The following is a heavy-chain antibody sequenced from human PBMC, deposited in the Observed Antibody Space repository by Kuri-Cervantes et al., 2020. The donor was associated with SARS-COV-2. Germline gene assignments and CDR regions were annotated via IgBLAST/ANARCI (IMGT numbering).Heavy chain of an antibody. CDR1: GFTFSSYS. Sequence: ESLKISCAASGFTFSSYSMNWVRQAPGKGLEWIGSIYYSGSTYYNPSLKSRVTISVDTSKNQFSLKLSSVTAADTAVYYCARGWTTVTTPYFDYWGQGTLVTVSS. CDR2: IYYSGST. J-gene: IGHJ4*02. CDR3: ARGWTTVTTPYFDY. D-gene: IGHD4-11*01. V-gene: IGHV4-59*08.